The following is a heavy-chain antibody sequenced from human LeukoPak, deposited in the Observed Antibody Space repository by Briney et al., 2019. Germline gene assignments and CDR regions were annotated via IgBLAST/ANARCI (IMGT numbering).Heavy chain of an antibody. V-gene: IGHV3-23*01. CDR1: GFTFSSYA. CDR3: AKGRRITMVRDEYDPFFDY. Sequence: GGSLRLSCAASGFTFSSYAMSWVRQAPGKGLEWVSAISGSGGSTYYADSVKGRFTISRDNSKNTLYLQMNSLRAEDTAVYYCAKGRRITMVRDEYDPFFDYWGQGTLVTVSS. D-gene: IGHD3-10*01. CDR2: ISGSGGST. J-gene: IGHJ4*02.